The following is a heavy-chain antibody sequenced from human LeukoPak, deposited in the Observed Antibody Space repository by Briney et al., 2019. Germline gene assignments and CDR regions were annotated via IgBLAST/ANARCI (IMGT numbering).Heavy chain of an antibody. Sequence: GRSLRLSCAASGFTFSSYGMHWVRQAPGKGLEWVAVISYDGSNKYYADSVKGRFTISRDNSKNTLYLQMNSLRAEDTAVYYCARRGPLSLFDYWGQGTLVTVSS. D-gene: IGHD1-26*01. CDR2: ISYDGSNK. CDR3: ARRGPLSLFDY. J-gene: IGHJ4*02. CDR1: GFTFSSYG. V-gene: IGHV3-30*03.